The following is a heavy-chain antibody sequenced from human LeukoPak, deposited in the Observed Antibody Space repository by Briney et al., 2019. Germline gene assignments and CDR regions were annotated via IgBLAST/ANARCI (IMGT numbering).Heavy chain of an antibody. CDR3: ARRATSERGHSYGLDY. V-gene: IGHV3-30*02. CDR1: GFTFSNYG. CDR2: IRFDGSNK. Sequence: GGSLRLSCAASGFTFSNYGVHWVRQAPGKGLEWVSFIRFDGSNKYYADSVKGRFTISRDNAKNSLYLQMNSLRAEDTAVYYCARRATSERGHSYGLDYWGQGTLVTVSS. D-gene: IGHD5-18*01. J-gene: IGHJ4*02.